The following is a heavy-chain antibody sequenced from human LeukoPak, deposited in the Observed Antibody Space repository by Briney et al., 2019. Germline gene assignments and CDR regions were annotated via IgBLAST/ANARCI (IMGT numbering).Heavy chain of an antibody. D-gene: IGHD3-10*01. V-gene: IGHV1-46*01. CDR1: GYTFTSYY. CDR2: INPSGGST. J-gene: IGHJ4*02. Sequence: GASVKVSCKASGYTFTSYYMHWVRQAPGQGLEWMGIINPSGGSTSYAQKFQGRVTMTRDTSISTAYMELSRLRSDDTAVYYCARVDWFGELLDYWGQGTLVTVSS. CDR3: ARVDWFGELLDY.